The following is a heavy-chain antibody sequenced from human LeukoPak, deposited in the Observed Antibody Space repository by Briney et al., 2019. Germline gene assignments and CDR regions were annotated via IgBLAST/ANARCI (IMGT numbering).Heavy chain of an antibody. D-gene: IGHD1-26*01. CDR1: GYTFTSYY. CDR3: AREVGATTRWFDP. Sequence: ASVKVSCKASGYTFTSYYMHWVRQAPGEGLEWMGIINPSGGSTSYAQKFQGRVTMTRDMSTSTVYMELSSLRSEGTAVYYCAREVGATTRWFDPWGQGTLVTVSS. J-gene: IGHJ5*02. CDR2: INPSGGST. V-gene: IGHV1-46*01.